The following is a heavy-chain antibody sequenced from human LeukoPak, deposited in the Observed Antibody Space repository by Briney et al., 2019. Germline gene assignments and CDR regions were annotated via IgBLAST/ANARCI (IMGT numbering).Heavy chain of an antibody. D-gene: IGHD6-6*01. J-gene: IGHJ6*03. CDR2: INPSGGST. CDR3: AGPWGVAARDAYYYYMDV. CDR1: GYTFTSYY. Sequence: ASVKVSCKASGYTFTSYYMHWVRQAPGQGLEWMGIINPSGGSTSYAQKFQGRVTMTRDMSTSTVYMELSSLRSEDTAVYYCAGPWGVAARDAYYYYMDVWGKGTTVTVSS. V-gene: IGHV1-46*01.